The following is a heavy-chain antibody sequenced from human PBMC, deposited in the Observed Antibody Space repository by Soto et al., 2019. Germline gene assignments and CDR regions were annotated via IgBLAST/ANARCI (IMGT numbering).Heavy chain of an antibody. J-gene: IGHJ3*02. Sequence: SVKVSCKASGGTFSSYTISWVRQAPGQGLEWMGRIIPILGIANYAQKFQGRVTITADKSTSTAYMELSSLRSEYTAVYYCARSKTYIAAALDAFDIWGQGTMVTVSS. CDR1: GGTFSSYT. V-gene: IGHV1-69*02. D-gene: IGHD6-13*01. CDR2: IIPILGIA. CDR3: ARSKTYIAAALDAFDI.